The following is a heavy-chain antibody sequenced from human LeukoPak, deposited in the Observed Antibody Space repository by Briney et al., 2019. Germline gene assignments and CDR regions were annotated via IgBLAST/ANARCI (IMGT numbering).Heavy chain of an antibody. CDR1: GGSFSGYY. J-gene: IGHJ3*02. V-gene: IGHV4-34*01. CDR3: AIRCANGVCSNDAFDI. CDR2: INHSGST. Sequence: SETLSLTCAVYGGSFSGYYWSWIRQPPGKGLEWIGEINHSGSTNYNPSLKSRVTISVDTSKNQFSLKLSSVTAADTAVYYCAIRCANGVCSNDAFDIWGQGTMVTVSS. D-gene: IGHD2-8*01.